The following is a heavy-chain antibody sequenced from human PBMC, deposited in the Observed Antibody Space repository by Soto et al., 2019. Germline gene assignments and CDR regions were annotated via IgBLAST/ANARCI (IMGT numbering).Heavy chain of an antibody. Sequence: VGSLRLSCAASGFAFSGYGMHWVRQAPGKGLEWVAFISEDGSNKYYADSVVGRFTISRDNSKNTLYLQMNSLRAEDTTVYYCAKVQARGSGITGGMDVWGQGTTVTVSS. CDR1: GFAFSGYG. V-gene: IGHV3-30*18. J-gene: IGHJ6*02. CDR3: AKVQARGSGITGGMDV. D-gene: IGHD3-16*01. CDR2: ISEDGSNK.